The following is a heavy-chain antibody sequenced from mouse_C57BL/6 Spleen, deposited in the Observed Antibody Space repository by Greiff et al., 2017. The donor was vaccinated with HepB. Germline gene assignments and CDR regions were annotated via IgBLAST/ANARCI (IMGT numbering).Heavy chain of an antibody. J-gene: IGHJ1*03. CDR3: VRDYYGSSYWYFDV. CDR2: LRSKSSNYAT. Sequence: EVQLVESGGGLVQPKGSLKLSCAASGFTFNTYAMHWVRQAPGKGLEWVARLRSKSSNYATYYADSVKDRFTISSDDSQSMLYLQMNNLKTEDTAMYYCVRDYYGSSYWYFDVWGTGTTVTVSS. CDR1: GFTFNTYA. D-gene: IGHD1-1*01. V-gene: IGHV10-3*01.